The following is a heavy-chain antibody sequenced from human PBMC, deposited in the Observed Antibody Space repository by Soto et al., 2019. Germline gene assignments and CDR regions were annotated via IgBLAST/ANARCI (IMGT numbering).Heavy chain of an antibody. CDR3: ARGRITMVRGVINDY. CDR1: GGSFSGYY. D-gene: IGHD3-10*01. CDR2: INHSGST. J-gene: IGHJ4*02. Sequence: PSETLSLTCAVYGGSFSGYYWSWIRQPPGKGLEWIGEINHSGSTNYNPSLKSRVTISVDTSKNQFSLKLSSVTAADTAVYYCARGRITMVRGVINDYWGQGTQVTVSS. V-gene: IGHV4-34*01.